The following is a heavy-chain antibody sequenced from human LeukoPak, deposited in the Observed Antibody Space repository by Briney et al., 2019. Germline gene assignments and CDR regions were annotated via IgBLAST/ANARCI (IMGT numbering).Heavy chain of an antibody. CDR1: GYNFAHYH. Sequence: ASVKVSCEASGYNFAHYHTHWLRQAPGQGLEWNGSLNPNTGDTLLAQKFKGRGTMTRDTSITVGYMELKNLTFDDTAAYYCARDPDSGPDLWGQGTLVTVAS. CDR2: LNPNTGDT. D-gene: IGHD2-15*01. J-gene: IGHJ5*02. CDR3: ARDPDSGPDL. V-gene: IGHV1-2*02.